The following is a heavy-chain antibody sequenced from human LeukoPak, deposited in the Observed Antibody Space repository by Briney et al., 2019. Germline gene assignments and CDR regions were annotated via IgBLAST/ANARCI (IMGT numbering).Heavy chain of an antibody. Sequence: GGSLRLSCAVSGFTFSNYDVHWVRQAPGKGLEWVAVISYDGSNKYYADSVKGRFTISRHNSKKTLYLQMYSLKSEDTAVYYCAREGLETKGLYLDYWGQGTLVTVSS. CDR2: ISYDGSNK. J-gene: IGHJ4*02. V-gene: IGHV3-30*04. CDR3: AREGLETKGLYLDY. CDR1: GFTFSNYD.